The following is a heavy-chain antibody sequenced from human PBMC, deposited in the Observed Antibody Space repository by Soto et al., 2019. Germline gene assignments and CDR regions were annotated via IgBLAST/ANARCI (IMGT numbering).Heavy chain of an antibody. V-gene: IGHV3-30*03. CDR3: AHSPPSGTHHY. D-gene: IGHD1-1*01. CDR1: GFSFSDQG. CDR2: ISYDEMNK. J-gene: IGHJ4*02. Sequence: ESGGGVVQPGKSLRLSCAASGFSFSDQGMHWVRQAPGKGLEWVAFISYDEMNKYYADSVKGRFTISRDNSKNILFLEMNSLRPEHTAVYFCAHSPPSGTHHYWGQGTLVAVSS.